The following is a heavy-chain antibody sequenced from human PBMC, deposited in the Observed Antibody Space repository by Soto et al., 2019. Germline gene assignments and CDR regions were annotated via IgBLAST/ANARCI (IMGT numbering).Heavy chain of an antibody. Sequence: EVQLLESGGGLVQPGGSLRLSCAASGFTFSSYAMSWVRQAPGKGLEWVSAISGSGGSTYYADSVKGRFTISRDNSKHTLYLQMNSLRAEDTAVYYCAKDPMRHGATDSRFALPYSSSWNLDYWGQGTLVTVSS. V-gene: IGHV3-23*01. CDR2: ISGSGGST. J-gene: IGHJ4*02. D-gene: IGHD6-13*01. CDR3: AKDPMRHGATDSRFALPYSSSWNLDY. CDR1: GFTFSSYA.